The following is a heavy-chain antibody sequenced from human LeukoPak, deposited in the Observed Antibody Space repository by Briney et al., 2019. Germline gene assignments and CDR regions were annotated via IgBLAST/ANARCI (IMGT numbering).Heavy chain of an antibody. V-gene: IGHV4-30-2*01. D-gene: IGHD4-23*01. J-gene: IGHJ5*02. CDR1: GGSLSGGFT. CDR3: ARGDYGGLGA. CDR2: IYHSGSP. Sequence: KASETLPLTCAVTGGSLSGGFTWSWIRQPLGKGLEWIGFIYHSGSPYYNPSLKSRVTISIDPSKNQVSLNLTSVTAADTAMYFCARGDYGGLGAWGQGILVTVSS.